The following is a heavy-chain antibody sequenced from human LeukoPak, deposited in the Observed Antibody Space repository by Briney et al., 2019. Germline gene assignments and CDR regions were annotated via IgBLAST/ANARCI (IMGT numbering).Heavy chain of an antibody. Sequence: SEPLSLTCAVYGGSFSDYFWNWIRQPPGKGLEWIGEINHSGITNYSPSLKSRVPISVDTSKNQFSLKLISVTAAGTAVYYCARGARVGDERDAFDVWGQGTLVTVSS. V-gene: IGHV4-34*01. CDR2: INHSGIT. J-gene: IGHJ3*01. D-gene: IGHD1-26*01. CDR1: GGSFSDYF. CDR3: ARGARVGDERDAFDV.